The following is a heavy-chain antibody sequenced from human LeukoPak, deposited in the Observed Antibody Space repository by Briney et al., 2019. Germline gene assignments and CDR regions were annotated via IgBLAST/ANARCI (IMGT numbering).Heavy chain of an antibody. CDR1: GYTFISYY. V-gene: IGHV1-46*01. J-gene: IGHJ6*02. CDR3: AREGFGLGSTVLWMDV. CDR2: INPSGGGT. Sequence: GASVKVSCKASGYTFISYYMHWVRQAPGQGLERMGIINPSGGGTSYAQKFQGRVTMTRDTSTSTVYMELSSLRSEDTAVYYCAREGFGLGSTVLWMDVWGQGTTVTVSS. D-gene: IGHD2-2*01.